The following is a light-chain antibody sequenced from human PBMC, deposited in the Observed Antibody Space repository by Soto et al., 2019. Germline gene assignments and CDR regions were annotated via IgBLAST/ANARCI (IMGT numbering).Light chain of an antibody. J-gene: IGKJ1*01. CDR1: PGISNY. Sequence: DIQMTQSPSSLSASVGDRVTITCRASPGISNYLAWYQQKPGKVPKLLIYAASTLQSGVPSRFSGSGSGTDFTLTISSLQPEDVATYYCQKYNSAPLTFGQGPKVEIK. CDR2: AAS. V-gene: IGKV1-27*01. CDR3: QKYNSAPLT.